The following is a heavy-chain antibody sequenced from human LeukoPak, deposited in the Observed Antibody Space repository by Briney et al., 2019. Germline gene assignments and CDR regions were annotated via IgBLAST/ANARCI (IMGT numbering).Heavy chain of an antibody. D-gene: IGHD3-3*01. CDR1: DDSISSGYYY. J-gene: IGHJ4*02. CDR3: ARVITT. V-gene: IGHV4-61*02. Sequence: SQTLSLTCTVSDDSISSGYYYWSWIRQPAGKGLEWIGRIFTNGSTNYNPSLKSRVTISVDTSKNQFSLKLRSVTAADTAVYYCARVITTWGQGILVTVSS. CDR2: IFTNGST.